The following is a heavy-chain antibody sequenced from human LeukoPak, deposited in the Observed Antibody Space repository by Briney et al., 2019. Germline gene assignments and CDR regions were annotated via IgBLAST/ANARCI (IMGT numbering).Heavy chain of an antibody. Sequence: GGSLRLSCAASGFTFSSYWMHWVRQAPGKGLVWVSRINSDGSSTSYADSVKGRFTISRDNAKNTLYLQMNSLRAEDRAVYYCARDPRTPYTIFGVVIIGHDAFDIWGQGTMVTVSS. CDR3: ARDPRTPYTIFGVVIIGHDAFDI. CDR2: INSDGSST. CDR1: GFTFSSYW. D-gene: IGHD3-3*01. V-gene: IGHV3-74*01. J-gene: IGHJ3*02.